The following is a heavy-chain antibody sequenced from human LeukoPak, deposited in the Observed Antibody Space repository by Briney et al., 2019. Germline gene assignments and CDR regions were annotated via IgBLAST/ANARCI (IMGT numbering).Heavy chain of an antibody. CDR1: GFTFSSCS. CDR2: ISSSSSTI. D-gene: IGHD1-26*01. J-gene: IGHJ5*02. V-gene: IGHV3-48*01. CDR3: AREPSGSYDGNWFDP. Sequence: GGSLRLSCAASGFTFSSCSMNWVRQAPGKGLEWVSYISSSSSTIYYADSVKGRFTISRDNAKNSLYLQMNSLRAEDTAVYYCAREPSGSYDGNWFDPWGQGTLVTVSS.